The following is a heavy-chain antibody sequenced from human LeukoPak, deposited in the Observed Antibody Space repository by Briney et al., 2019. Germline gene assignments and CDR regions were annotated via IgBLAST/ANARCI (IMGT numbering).Heavy chain of an antibody. D-gene: IGHD5-12*01. Sequence: SETLSLTCTVSGGSVSSGGYYWSWIRQPPGKGLEWIGYIYYSGSTNYNPSLKSRVTISVDTSKNQFSLKLSSVTAADTAVYYCARDRRGYSGYNPFDYWGQGTLVTVSS. CDR2: IYYSGST. CDR3: ARDRRGYSGYNPFDY. CDR1: GGSVSSGGYY. V-gene: IGHV4-61*08. J-gene: IGHJ4*02.